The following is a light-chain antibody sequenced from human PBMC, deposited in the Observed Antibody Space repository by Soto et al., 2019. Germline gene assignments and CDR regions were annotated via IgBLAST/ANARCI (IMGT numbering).Light chain of an antibody. CDR3: QQYYNYPLT. CDR1: QAISGY. Sequence: AIRMTQSPSSFSASTGDRVTITCRASQAISGYLAWYQQKPGKAPNLLIYSASTLKSGVPSRFSGSGSGTDFTLTISSLQSEDFATYYCQQYYNYPLTFGGGTKVEIK. J-gene: IGKJ4*01. CDR2: SAS. V-gene: IGKV1-8*01.